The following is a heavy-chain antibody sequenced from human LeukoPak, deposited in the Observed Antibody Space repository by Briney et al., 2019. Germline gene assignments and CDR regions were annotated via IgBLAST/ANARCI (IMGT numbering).Heavy chain of an antibody. CDR3: ARVVVNYYGSGSYYNPHFDY. D-gene: IGHD3-10*01. Sequence: GGSLRLSCAASGFTFSSYSMNWVRQAPGKGLEWVSSISSSSSYIYYADSVKGRFTISRDNAKNSLYLQMNSLRAEDTAVYYCARVVVNYYGSGSYYNPHFDYWGQGTLVTVSS. CDR1: GFTFSSYS. CDR2: ISSSSSYI. J-gene: IGHJ4*02. V-gene: IGHV3-21*01.